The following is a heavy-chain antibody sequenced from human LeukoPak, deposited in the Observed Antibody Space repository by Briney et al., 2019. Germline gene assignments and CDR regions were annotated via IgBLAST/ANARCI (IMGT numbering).Heavy chain of an antibody. J-gene: IGHJ4*02. CDR1: GFTFSGYS. Sequence: PGGSLRLSCAVSGFTFSGYSMHWVRQAPGKGLEWVAFISYDGTIKWYGDSVKGRFTISRDNSKNTLYLQMDSLRAQDTAVYYCAKDRTGSWTFDYFGQGTLVTGSS. CDR3: AKDRTGSWTFDY. V-gene: IGHV3-30*02. CDR2: ISYDGTIK. D-gene: IGHD3/OR15-3a*01.